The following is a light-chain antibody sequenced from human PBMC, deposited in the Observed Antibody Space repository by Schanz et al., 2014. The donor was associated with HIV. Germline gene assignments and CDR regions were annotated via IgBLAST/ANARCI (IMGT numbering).Light chain of an antibody. Sequence: QSALTQPASVSGSPGQSITISCTGTGSDAGGYNYVSWYQQHPGKAPKLMIYDVSNRPSGVSNRFSGSKSGNTASLTIYGLQAEDEADYYCSSYTSSSTWVFGGGTKLTVL. CDR3: SSYTSSSTWV. CDR2: DVS. J-gene: IGLJ3*02. V-gene: IGLV2-14*03. CDR1: GSDAGGYNY.